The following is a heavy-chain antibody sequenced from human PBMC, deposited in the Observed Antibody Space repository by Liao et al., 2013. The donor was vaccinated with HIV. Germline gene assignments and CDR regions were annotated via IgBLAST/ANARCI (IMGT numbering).Heavy chain of an antibody. CDR2: MSTSRSA. V-gene: IGHV4-4*07. J-gene: IGHJ4*02. D-gene: IGHD3-10*01. CDR3: ARERGFFDH. Sequence: QVQLQESGPGLMEPSETLSLTCTVSGGSITSYYWSWIRQPAGKGLQWIGRMSTSRSATYNPSLKSRVTMSLDSSRNQFSLNLNSVTAADTAAYFCARERGFFDHWGQGTLVTVSS. CDR1: GGSITSYY.